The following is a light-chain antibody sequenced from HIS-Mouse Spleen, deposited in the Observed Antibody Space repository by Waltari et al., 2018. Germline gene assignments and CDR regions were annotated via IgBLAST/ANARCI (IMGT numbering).Light chain of an antibody. CDR2: RNN. CDR1: SSNTGSNY. J-gene: IGLJ3*02. CDR3: AAWDDSLSGPV. V-gene: IGLV1-47*01. Sequence: QSVLPQPPSASGTPGQRVTISCSGSSSNTGSNYAYLYKQPPGTAPKLLIYRNNQRPPGVPNRFPGAKSGTSASLAISGLRSEDEADYYCAAWDDSLSGPVFGGGTKLTVL.